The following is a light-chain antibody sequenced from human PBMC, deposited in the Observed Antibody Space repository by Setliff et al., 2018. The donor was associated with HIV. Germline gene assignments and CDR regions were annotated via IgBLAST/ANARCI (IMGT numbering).Light chain of an antibody. Sequence: QSVLTQPASVSGSPGQSITISCTGTSSDVGDYDYVSWFQQFPDEAPKLIIYDVNKRPSRVPGRFSGSKSGNTASLTISGLQTEDEADYYCSSYTRGNVVFGTGTKGTVL. CDR2: DVN. J-gene: IGLJ1*01. V-gene: IGLV2-14*01. CDR1: SSDVGDYDY. CDR3: SSYTRGNVV.